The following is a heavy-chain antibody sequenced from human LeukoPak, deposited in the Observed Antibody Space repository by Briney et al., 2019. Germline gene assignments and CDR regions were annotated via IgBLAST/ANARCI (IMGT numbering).Heavy chain of an antibody. CDR2: IYYSGST. CDR1: GGSISSYY. J-gene: IGHJ4*02. CDR3: ARTSDSSSWYKGIDYFDY. D-gene: IGHD6-13*01. V-gene: IGHV4-59*01. Sequence: SETLSLTCTVSGGSISSYYWSWIRQPPGKGLEWIGYIYYSGSTDYNPSLKSRVTISVDTSKNQFSLKLSSATAADTAVYYCARTSDSSSWYKGIDYFDYWGQGTLVTVSS.